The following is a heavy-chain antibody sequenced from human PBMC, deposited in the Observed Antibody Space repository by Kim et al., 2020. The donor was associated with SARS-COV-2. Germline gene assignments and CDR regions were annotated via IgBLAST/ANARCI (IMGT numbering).Heavy chain of an antibody. D-gene: IGHD5-12*01. CDR2: IYYSGST. CDR3: ARGGALEMATIGIDY. V-gene: IGHV4-31*03. J-gene: IGHJ4*02. Sequence: SETLSLTCTVSGGSISSGGYYWSWIRQHPGKGLEWIGYIYYSGSTYYNPSLKSRVTISVDTSKNQFSLKLSSVTAADTAVYYCARGGALEMATIGIDYWGQGTLVTVSS. CDR1: GGSISSGGYY.